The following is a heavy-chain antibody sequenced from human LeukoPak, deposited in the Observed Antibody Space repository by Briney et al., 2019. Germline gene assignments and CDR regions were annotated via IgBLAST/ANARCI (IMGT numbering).Heavy chain of an antibody. Sequence: GGSLRLSCAASGFTFSNYWMSWVRQAPGKGLEWVASIKPDGSEKYYVDSVKGRFTISRDNAKNSLYLQMNSLRAEDTAGYYCVWVYWGQGTLVTVSS. CDR2: IKPDGSEK. CDR1: GFTFSNYW. CDR3: VWVY. V-gene: IGHV3-7*04. J-gene: IGHJ4*02.